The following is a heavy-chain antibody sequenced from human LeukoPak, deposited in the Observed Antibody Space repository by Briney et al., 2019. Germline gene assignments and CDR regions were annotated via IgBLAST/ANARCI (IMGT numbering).Heavy chain of an antibody. Sequence: SETLSLTCTVSGGSISSYYWSWIRQPPGKGLEWIGYIYYSGSTNYNPSLKSRVTISVDTSKNQFSLKLSSVTAADTAVYYCASRPVAVAGNGTYYFDYWGQGTLVTVSS. CDR3: ASRPVAVAGNGTYYFDY. J-gene: IGHJ4*02. CDR2: IYYSGST. CDR1: GGSISSYY. V-gene: IGHV4-59*12. D-gene: IGHD6-19*01.